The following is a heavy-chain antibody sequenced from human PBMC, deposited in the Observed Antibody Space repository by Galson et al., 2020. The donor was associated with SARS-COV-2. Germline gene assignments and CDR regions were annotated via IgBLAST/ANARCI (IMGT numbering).Heavy chain of an antibody. Sequence: GESLKISCAASGFTFSSYGMHWVRQAPGKGLEWVAVIWYDGSNKYYADSVKGRFTISRDNSKNTLYLQMNSLRAEDTAVYYCARDGDSTTSFGVGIIDHYFDYWGQGTLVTVSS. CDR2: IWYDGSNK. V-gene: IGHV3-33*01. D-gene: IGHD3-3*01. CDR3: ARDGDSTTSFGVGIIDHYFDY. CDR1: GFTFSSYG. J-gene: IGHJ4*02.